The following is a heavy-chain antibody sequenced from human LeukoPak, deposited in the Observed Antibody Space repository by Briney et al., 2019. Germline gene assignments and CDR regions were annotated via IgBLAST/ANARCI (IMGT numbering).Heavy chain of an antibody. J-gene: IGHJ1*01. CDR2: ISSSSSYI. CDR3: ARQFCSSTSCYTGNFQH. D-gene: IGHD2-2*02. V-gene: IGHV3-21*01. Sequence: GGSLRLSCAASGFTFSSYWMSWVRQAPGKGLEWVSSISSSSSYIYYADSVNGRFTISRDNAKNSLYLQMNSLRAEDTAIYYCARQFCSSTSCYTGNFQHWGQGTLVTVPS. CDR1: GFTFSSYW.